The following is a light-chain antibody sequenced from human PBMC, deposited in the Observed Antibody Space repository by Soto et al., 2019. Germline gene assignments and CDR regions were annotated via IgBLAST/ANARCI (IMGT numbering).Light chain of an antibody. Sequence: QSVLTQPASVSGSPGQSITISCTGTSSDVGGYNYVSWYQQHPGKAPNLMIYDVTDRPSGISNRFSGFKSGNTASLTISGLQAEDEADYYCSSYTSNATLVFGGGTKLTVL. J-gene: IGLJ2*01. CDR1: SSDVGGYNY. V-gene: IGLV2-14*03. CDR2: DVT. CDR3: SSYTSNATLV.